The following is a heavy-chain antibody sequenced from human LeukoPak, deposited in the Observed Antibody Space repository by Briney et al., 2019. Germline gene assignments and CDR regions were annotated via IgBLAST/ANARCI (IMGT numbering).Heavy chain of an antibody. Sequence: GGSLRLSCAASGFTFSSYGMHWVRQASGKGLEWVAFIRYDGSNKYYGDSVKGRFTISRDNSKNTLYLQMNSLRAEDTAVYYCAKDAYYYDSSGYANVCRDAFDIWGQGTMVTVSS. J-gene: IGHJ3*02. CDR3: AKDAYYYDSSGYANVCRDAFDI. CDR2: IRYDGSNK. CDR1: GFTFSSYG. V-gene: IGHV3-30*02. D-gene: IGHD3-22*01.